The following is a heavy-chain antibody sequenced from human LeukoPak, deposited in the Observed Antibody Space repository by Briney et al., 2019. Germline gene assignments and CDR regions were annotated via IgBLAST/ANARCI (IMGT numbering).Heavy chain of an antibody. CDR2: IYYSGST. CDR1: GGSISSYH. V-gene: IGHV4-59*01. CDR3: AGGWGYFDY. J-gene: IGHJ4*02. D-gene: IGHD3-16*01. Sequence: SETLSLTCTVSGGSISSYHWNWIRQPPGQGLEWIGYIYYSGSTNYNPSLKSRVTISVGTSKNQFSLKLSSVTAADTAVYYCAGGWGYFDYWGQGTLVTVSS.